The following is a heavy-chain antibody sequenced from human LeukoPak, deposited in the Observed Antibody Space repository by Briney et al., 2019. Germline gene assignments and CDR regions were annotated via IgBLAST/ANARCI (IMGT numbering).Heavy chain of an antibody. D-gene: IGHD3-9*01. CDR2: MNPNSGNT. Sequence: ASVKVSCKASGYTFTSYDINWVRQATGQGLEWMGWMNPNSGNTGYAQKFQGRVTMTRNTSISTAYMELSSLRSEDTAVYYCARGLRYPEYYFDYWSQGTLVTVSS. V-gene: IGHV1-8*01. J-gene: IGHJ4*02. CDR3: ARGLRYPEYYFDY. CDR1: GYTFTSYD.